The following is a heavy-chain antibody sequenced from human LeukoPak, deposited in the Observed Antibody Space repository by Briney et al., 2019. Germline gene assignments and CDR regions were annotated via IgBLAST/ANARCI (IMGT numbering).Heavy chain of an antibody. V-gene: IGHV3-7*01. D-gene: IGHD3-10*02. CDR2: IKPDGSEK. Sequence: GGSLRLSCAASGFTFGSYWMTWVRQAPGKGLEWVANIKPDGSEKYYVDSVKGRFTISRDNANNSLYLQMNSLRAEDTAVYYCARDRTRFGYWGQGTLVTVSS. CDR1: GFTFGSYW. J-gene: IGHJ4*02. CDR3: ARDRTRFGY.